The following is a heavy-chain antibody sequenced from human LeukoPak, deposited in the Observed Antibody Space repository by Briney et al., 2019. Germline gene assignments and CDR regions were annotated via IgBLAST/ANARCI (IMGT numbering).Heavy chain of an antibody. CDR2: VFYIGST. J-gene: IGHJ3*01. D-gene: IGHD7-27*01. CDR1: GGSISSNKYY. Sequence: SETLSLTCSVSGGSISSNKYYWGWTRQAPGKGLESIGRVFYIGSTFYNPSLQSRATISVDTSKNQFSLRMNSVTAADTALYFCARQPTSTGAFYLSAFDLWGHGTMVIVSS. CDR3: ARQPTSTGAFYLSAFDL. V-gene: IGHV4-39*01.